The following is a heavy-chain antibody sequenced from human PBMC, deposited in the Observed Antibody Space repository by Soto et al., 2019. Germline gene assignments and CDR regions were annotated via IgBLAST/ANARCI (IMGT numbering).Heavy chain of an antibody. CDR3: ARDLDIAAAGPYYYYYGMDV. D-gene: IGHD6-13*01. J-gene: IGHJ6*02. Sequence: ASVKVSCKASGGTFSSYAISWVRQAPGQGLEWMGGIIPIFGTANYAQKFQGRVTITADKSTSTAYMELSSLRSEDTAVYYCARDLDIAAAGPYYYYYGMDVWGQGTTVTVSS. CDR2: IIPIFGTA. V-gene: IGHV1-69*06. CDR1: GGTFSSYA.